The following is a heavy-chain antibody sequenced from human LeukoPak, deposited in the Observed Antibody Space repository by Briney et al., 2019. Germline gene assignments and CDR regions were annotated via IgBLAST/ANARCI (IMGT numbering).Heavy chain of an antibody. CDR1: GFTFDDYA. J-gene: IGHJ6*03. D-gene: IGHD5-12*01. Sequence: GGSLRLSCAASGFTFDDYAMHWVRQAPGKGLEWVSLISWDGGSTYYADSVKGRFTISRDNSKNSLYLQMNSLRAEDTALYYCAKDIGYSGYVGYYFMDVWGKGTTVTVSS. V-gene: IGHV3-43D*04. CDR2: ISWDGGST. CDR3: AKDIGYSGYVGYYFMDV.